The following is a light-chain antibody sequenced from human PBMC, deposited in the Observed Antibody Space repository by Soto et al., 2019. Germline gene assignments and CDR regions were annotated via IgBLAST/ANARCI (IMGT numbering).Light chain of an antibody. CDR1: QSVSSY. V-gene: IGKV3-11*01. CDR3: QQRSSWLT. Sequence: IVLTQSPATLSLSPGDRATLSCRASQSVSSYFTWYQQKPGQAPRLLIYGASKRATGVPARFSGSGSGTDYTLTISSLEPEDLAVYYCQQRSSWLTFGGGTKVEIK. CDR2: GAS. J-gene: IGKJ4*01.